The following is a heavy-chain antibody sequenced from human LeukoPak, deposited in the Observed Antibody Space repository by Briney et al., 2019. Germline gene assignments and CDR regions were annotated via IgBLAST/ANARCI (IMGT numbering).Heavy chain of an antibody. J-gene: IGHJ4*02. V-gene: IGHV3-30*18. Sequence: PGGSLRLSCAASGFTFNIYGMHWVRQAPGKGLEWVAAISNDERDKFYADSVKGRFTISRDNSKNILYLQMNSLGAEDTAVYYCAKGSYTSSSRGLDYWGQGTLVTVSS. D-gene: IGHD6-6*01. CDR1: GFTFNIYG. CDR3: AKGSYTSSSRGLDY. CDR2: ISNDERDK.